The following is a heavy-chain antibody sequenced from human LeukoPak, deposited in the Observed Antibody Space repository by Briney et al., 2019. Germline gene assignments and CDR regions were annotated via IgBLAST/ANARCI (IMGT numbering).Heavy chain of an antibody. CDR3: TRVGYIDEGIDY. D-gene: IGHD5-24*01. V-gene: IGHV3-7*04. CDR1: EFTFSTYW. J-gene: IGHJ4*02. CDR2: IKGDGSEK. Sequence: GGSLRLSCAASEFTFSTYWMTWVRQAPGKGLEWVANIKGDGSEKRYVGSVKGRFTISRDNAKNSLYLQMNSLRAEDTAIYYCTRVGYIDEGIDYWGQGTLVTVSS.